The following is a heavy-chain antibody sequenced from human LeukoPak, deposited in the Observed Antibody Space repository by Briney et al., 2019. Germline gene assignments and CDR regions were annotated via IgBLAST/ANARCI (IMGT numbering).Heavy chain of an antibody. V-gene: IGHV3-23*01. CDR1: GFTFSNYA. CDR3: VKDRLSDTALHY. CDR2: ISHSGGST. Sequence: GGSLRLSCAASGFTFSNYAMSWVRQAPGKGLEWVSAISHSGGSTYYGDSVKGRFTISRDNSNNTLYLQMNSLRAEDTAVYYCVKDRLSDTALHYWGQGTLVTVSS. J-gene: IGHJ4*02. D-gene: IGHD5-18*01.